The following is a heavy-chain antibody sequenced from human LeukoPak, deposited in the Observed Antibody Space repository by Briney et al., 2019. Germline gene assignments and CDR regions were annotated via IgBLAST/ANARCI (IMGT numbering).Heavy chain of an antibody. V-gene: IGHV3-9*01. J-gene: IGHJ4*02. CDR3: AKAAAGLRDYYFDY. Sequence: GGSLRLSCAASGFTFDDYAMHWVRQAPGKGLEWVSGISWNSGSIGYADSVKGRFTISRDNAKNSLYLQMNSLRAEDTALYYCAKAAAGLRDYYFDYWGQGTLVTVSS. D-gene: IGHD6-13*01. CDR1: GFTFDDYA. CDR2: ISWNSGSI.